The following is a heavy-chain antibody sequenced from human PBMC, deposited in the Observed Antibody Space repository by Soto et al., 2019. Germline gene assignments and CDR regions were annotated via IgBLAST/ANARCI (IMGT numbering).Heavy chain of an antibody. D-gene: IGHD2-15*01. CDR3: XRSAAXYXPYGMEV. CDR2: TYYRSKWYN. CDR1: GDSVSSNSAA. Sequence: SQTLSLTCAISGDSVSSNSAAWNWIRRSPSRGLEWLGRTYYRSKWYNDYAVSVKSRITINPDTSKNQFSLQLNSVTPEDTAVYYCXRSAAXYXPYGMEVWGHGTTITXS. J-gene: IGHJ6*02. V-gene: IGHV6-1*01.